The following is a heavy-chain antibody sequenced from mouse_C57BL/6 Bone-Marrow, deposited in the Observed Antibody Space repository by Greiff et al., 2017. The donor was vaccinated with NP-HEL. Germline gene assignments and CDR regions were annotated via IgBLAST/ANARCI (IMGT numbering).Heavy chain of an antibody. V-gene: IGHV1-52*01. D-gene: IGHD2-5*01. CDR1: GYTFTSYW. Sequence: VQLQQPGAELVRPGSSVKLSCKASGYTFTSYWMHWVKQRPIQGLEWIGNIDPSDSETHYNQKFKDKATLTVDKSSSTAYMPLSSLTSEDSAVDYCAAYYSNYSWFAYWGQGTLVTVSA. CDR3: AAYYSNYSWFAY. J-gene: IGHJ3*01. CDR2: IDPSDSET.